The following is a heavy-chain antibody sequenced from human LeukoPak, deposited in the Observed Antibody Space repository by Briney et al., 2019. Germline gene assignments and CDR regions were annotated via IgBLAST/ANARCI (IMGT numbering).Heavy chain of an antibody. V-gene: IGHV4-4*02. D-gene: IGHD6-19*01. J-gene: IGHJ4*02. CDR1: GGSISSSIW. Sequence: PSGTLSLTCAVSGGSISSSIWWSWVRQPPGKGLEWIGEIYHSGSTNYNPSLKSRVTISVDKSRNQFSLKLSSVTAADTAVYYCARQTPYSSGWSFDYWGQGTLVTASS. CDR3: ARQTPYSSGWSFDY. CDR2: IYHSGST.